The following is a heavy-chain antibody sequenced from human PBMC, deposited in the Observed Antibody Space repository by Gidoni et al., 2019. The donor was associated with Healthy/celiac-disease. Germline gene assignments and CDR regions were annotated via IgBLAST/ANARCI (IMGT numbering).Heavy chain of an antibody. J-gene: IGHJ4*02. CDR3: AREGVGDSAYYFDY. D-gene: IGHD4-17*01. CDR2: IYYSGST. CDR1: GGSISSYY. V-gene: IGHV4-59*01. Sequence: QVQLQESGPGLVKPSETLSLPCTVSGGSISSYYWSWIRQPPGKGLEWIGYIYYSGSTNYNPSLKSRVTISVDTSKNQFSLKLSSVTAADTAVYYCAREGVGDSAYYFDYWGQGTLVTVSS.